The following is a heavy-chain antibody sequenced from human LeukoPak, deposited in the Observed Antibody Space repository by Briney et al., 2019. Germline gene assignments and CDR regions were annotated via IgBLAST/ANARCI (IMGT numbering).Heavy chain of an antibody. V-gene: IGHV1-69*06. D-gene: IGHD2-2*01. J-gene: IGHJ6*04. CDR2: IIPIFGTA. Sequence: ASVKVSCKASGGTFSSHAISWVRQAPGQGLEWMGGIIPIFGTANYAQKFQGRVTITADKSTSTAYMELSSLRSEDTAVYYCARAGYCSSTSCYSYGMDVWGKGTTVTVSS. CDR3: ARAGYCSSTSCYSYGMDV. CDR1: GGTFSSHA.